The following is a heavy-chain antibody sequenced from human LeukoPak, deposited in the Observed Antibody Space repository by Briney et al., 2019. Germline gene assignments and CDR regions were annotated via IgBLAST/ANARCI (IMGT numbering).Heavy chain of an antibody. V-gene: IGHV6-1*01. CDR2: TYYRSKWYN. Sequence: SQTLSLTCVISGDSVSSNSAAWNWIRQSPSRGLEWLGRTYYRSKWYNDCALSVKSRIIISPDTPKNQFSLQLNSMTPEDTAVYYCARDLSASYRNWGQGTLVTVSS. J-gene: IGHJ4*02. CDR1: GDSVSSNSAA. CDR3: ARDLSASYRN. D-gene: IGHD1-26*01.